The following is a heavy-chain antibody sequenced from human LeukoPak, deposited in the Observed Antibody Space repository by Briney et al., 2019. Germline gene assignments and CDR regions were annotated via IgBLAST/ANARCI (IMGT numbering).Heavy chain of an antibody. V-gene: IGHV3-7*03. CDR3: ARGRYYHDTSGYYSLDY. D-gene: IGHD3-22*01. CDR1: GFTFSSYW. CDR2: IKQDGSEK. Sequence: GGSLRLSCAASGFTFSSYWMSWVRQAPGKWLEWVANIKQDGSEKYYVDSVRGRFTISRDNARNSLYLQLNSLRAEDMALYYCARGRYYHDTSGYYSLDYWGQGTLVTVSS. J-gene: IGHJ4*02.